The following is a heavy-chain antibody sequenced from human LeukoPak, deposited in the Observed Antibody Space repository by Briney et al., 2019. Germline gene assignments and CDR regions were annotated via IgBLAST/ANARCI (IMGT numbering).Heavy chain of an antibody. CDR2: FDPEDGET. CDR3: ATAFFRIAVAGNFDY. Sequence: ASVKVSCKVSGYTLTELSMHWVRQAPGKGLEWMGGFDPEDGETIYAQKFQGRVTMTEDTSTDTAYMELSSLRSEDTAVYYRATAFFRIAVAGNFDYWGQGTLVTVSS. D-gene: IGHD6-19*01. CDR1: GYTLTELS. V-gene: IGHV1-24*01. J-gene: IGHJ4*02.